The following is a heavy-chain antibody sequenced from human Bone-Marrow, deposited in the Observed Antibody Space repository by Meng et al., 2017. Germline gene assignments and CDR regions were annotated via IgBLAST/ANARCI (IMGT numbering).Heavy chain of an antibody. Sequence: GGSLRLSCAASGFTVSSNYMSWVRQAPGKGLEWVAVIWYDGSKKYYADSVKGRFTISRDNSKNTLYLQMNSLRAEDTAVYYCARDHLFIVGATGEYFQHWGQGILVTVSS. CDR2: IWYDGSKK. V-gene: IGHV3-33*08. D-gene: IGHD1-26*01. CDR1: GFTVSSNY. CDR3: ARDHLFIVGATGEYFQH. J-gene: IGHJ1*01.